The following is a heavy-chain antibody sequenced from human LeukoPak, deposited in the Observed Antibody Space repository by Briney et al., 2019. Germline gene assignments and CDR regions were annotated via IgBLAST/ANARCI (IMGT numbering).Heavy chain of an antibody. CDR2: IWYDGSNK. Sequence: GGSLRLSCAASGFTFSSYGMHWVRQAPGKGLEWVAVIWYDGSNKYYADSVKGRFTISRDNSKNTLYLQMNSLRAEDTAVYYCATEKSYYDSSGYYDYWGQGTLVTVSS. D-gene: IGHD3-22*01. CDR3: ATEKSYYDSSGYYDY. J-gene: IGHJ4*02. CDR1: GFTFSSYG. V-gene: IGHV3-33*01.